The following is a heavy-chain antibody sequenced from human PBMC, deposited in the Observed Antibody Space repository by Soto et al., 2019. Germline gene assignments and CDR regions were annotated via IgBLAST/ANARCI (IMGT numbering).Heavy chain of an antibody. Sequence: GGSLRLSCVASGFTCRSYEMHWVRQGPGKGLECVAYISSSGSVIKYGDSVKGRFTISRDNAKNSLHLQMNSLRAEDTALYYCTRSGNNLYYYGMDVCGQGTKVTVSS. CDR2: ISSSGSVI. J-gene: IGHJ6*02. D-gene: IGHD1-20*01. CDR1: GFTCRSYE. CDR3: TRSGNNLYYYGMDV. V-gene: IGHV3-48*03.